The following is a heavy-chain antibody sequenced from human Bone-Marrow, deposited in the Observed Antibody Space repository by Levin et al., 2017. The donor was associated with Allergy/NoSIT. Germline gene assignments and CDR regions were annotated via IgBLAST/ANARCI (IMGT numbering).Heavy chain of an antibody. Sequence: GESLKISCQASGYTFTDYFIHWVRLAPGQGLEWMGWINPNSGDTDSSQNFQGTVTMTRDTSISTAYMEVTSLTSNDTALYYCARISSAAFDMWGQVTVVTVSS. CDR1: GYTFTDYF. D-gene: IGHD6-19*01. CDR3: ARISSAAFDM. J-gene: IGHJ3*02. CDR2: INPNSGDT. V-gene: IGHV1-2*02.